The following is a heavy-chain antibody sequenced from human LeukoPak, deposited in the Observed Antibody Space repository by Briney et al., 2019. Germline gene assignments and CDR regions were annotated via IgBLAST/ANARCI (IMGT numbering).Heavy chain of an antibody. CDR3: ARDRIAAAGHYYFDY. D-gene: IGHD6-13*01. CDR2: ISYDGSNK. J-gene: IGHJ4*02. V-gene: IGHV3-30-3*01. Sequence: GGSLRLSCAASGFTFSSYAMHWFRQDPVKGLEWVAVISYDGSNKYYADSVKGRFTISRDNSKNTLYLQMNSLRAEDTAVYYCARDRIAAAGHYYFDYRGQGTLVTVSS. CDR1: GFTFSSYA.